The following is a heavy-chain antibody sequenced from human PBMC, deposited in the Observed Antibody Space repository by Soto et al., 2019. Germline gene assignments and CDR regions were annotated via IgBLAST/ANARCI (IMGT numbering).Heavy chain of an antibody. CDR1: GGSFSGYY. V-gene: IGHV4-34*01. CDR3: ASGAAFYYDTSRY. CDR2: INHSGST. D-gene: IGHD3-22*01. Sequence: SETLSLTCAVYGGSFSGYYWSWIRQPPGKGLEWIGEINHSGSTNYNPSLKSRVTISVDTSKNQFSLYLQMTSLRPEDTAVYYCASGAAFYYDTSRYWGQGTLVTVSS. J-gene: IGHJ4*02.